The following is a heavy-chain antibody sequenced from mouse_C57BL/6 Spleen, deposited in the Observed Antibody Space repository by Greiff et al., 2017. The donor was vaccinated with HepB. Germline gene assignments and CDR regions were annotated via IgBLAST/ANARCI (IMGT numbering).Heavy chain of an antibody. Sequence: ESGPGLVKPSQSLSLTCSVTGYSITSGYYWNWIRQFPGNKLEWMGYISYDGSNNYNPSLKNRISITRDTSKNQFFLKLNSVTTEDTATYYCAREEYYGSRDYWGQGTTLTVSS. CDR3: AREEYYGSRDY. CDR2: ISYDGSN. D-gene: IGHD1-1*01. V-gene: IGHV3-6*01. J-gene: IGHJ2*01. CDR1: GYSITSGYY.